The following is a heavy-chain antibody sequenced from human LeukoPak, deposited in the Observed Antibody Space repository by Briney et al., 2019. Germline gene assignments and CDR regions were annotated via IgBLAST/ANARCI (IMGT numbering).Heavy chain of an antibody. CDR2: VDLNSGGT. CDR3: ARDITSSSENAFDI. J-gene: IGHJ3*02. Sequence: GASVKVSCKASGFTFTDYHIHWVRQAPGQGLACMGWVDLNSGGTNYAQNFQGRVTMTRDTSLSTAYMELSNLGSDDTAVYYCARDITSSSENAFDIWGQGTMLTVSS. D-gene: IGHD6-6*01. V-gene: IGHV1-2*02. CDR1: GFTFTDYH.